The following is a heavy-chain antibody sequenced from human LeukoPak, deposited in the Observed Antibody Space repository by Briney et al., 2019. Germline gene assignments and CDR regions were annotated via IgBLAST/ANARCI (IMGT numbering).Heavy chain of an antibody. CDR1: GFTFSSYE. CDR3: ARQESTNYYYEGLDY. J-gene: IGHJ4*02. V-gene: IGHV3-48*03. Sequence: GGSLRLSCAASGFTFSSYEMNWVRQAPGRGLEWVSHISSSSTTIFYADSVEGRFTIDRDNSKNTVYLQMNSLRADDTAIYSCARQESTNYYYEGLDYWGQGNLVTVSS. CDR2: ISSSSTTI. D-gene: IGHD3-22*01.